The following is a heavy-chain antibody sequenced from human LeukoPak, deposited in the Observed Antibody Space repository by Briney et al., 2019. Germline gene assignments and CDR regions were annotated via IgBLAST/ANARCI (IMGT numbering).Heavy chain of an antibody. Sequence: GGSLRLSCAASGFTFSSYGMHWVRQAPGKGLEWVAVISYDGSNKYYADSVKGRFTISRDNSKNTLYLQMNSLRAEDTAVYYCAKGGEMYSSGWYFDYWGHGTLVTVSS. D-gene: IGHD6-19*01. CDR3: AKGGEMYSSGWYFDY. CDR2: ISYDGSNK. CDR1: GFTFSSYG. V-gene: IGHV3-30*18. J-gene: IGHJ4*01.